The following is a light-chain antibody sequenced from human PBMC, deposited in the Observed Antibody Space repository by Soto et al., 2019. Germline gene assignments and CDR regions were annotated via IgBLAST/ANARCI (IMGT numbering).Light chain of an antibody. J-gene: IGLJ1*01. CDR3: QSYDRSLSGSRV. CDR1: SSNIGAVYD. Sequence: QSVLTQPPSVSGAPGQRVTISCTGSSSNIGAVYDVHWYQQLPGTAPKLLIYDNSNRPSGVPDRFSGSKSGTSASLAITGLQAEDEADYYCQSYDRSLSGSRVFGTGTKVTVL. V-gene: IGLV1-40*01. CDR2: DNS.